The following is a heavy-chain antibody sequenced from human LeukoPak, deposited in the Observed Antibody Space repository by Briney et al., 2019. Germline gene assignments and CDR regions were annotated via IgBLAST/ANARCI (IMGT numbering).Heavy chain of an antibody. CDR3: ARGLRYFDWFFSAFDI. CDR1: GYTFTSYA. J-gene: IGHJ3*02. D-gene: IGHD3-9*01. Sequence: ASVKVSCKASGYTFTSYAMHWVRQAPGQRLEWMGWINAGNGNTKYSQKFQGRVTITRDTSASTAYMELSSLRSEDTAVYYCARGLRYFDWFFSAFDIWGQGTMVTVSS. V-gene: IGHV1-3*01. CDR2: INAGNGNT.